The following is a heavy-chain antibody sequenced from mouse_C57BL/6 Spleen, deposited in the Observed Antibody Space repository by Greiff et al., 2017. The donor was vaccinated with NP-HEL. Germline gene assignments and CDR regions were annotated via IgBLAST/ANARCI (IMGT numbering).Heavy chain of an antibody. CDR1: GYAFSSSW. J-gene: IGHJ2*01. CDR3: ATFRFDY. V-gene: IGHV1-82*01. Sequence: VQLQQSGPELVKPGASVKISCKASGYAFSSSWMNWVKQRPGKGLEWIGRIYPGDGDTNYNGKFKGKATLTADKSSSTAYMQLSSLTSEDSAVYFCATFRFDYWGQGTTLTVSS. CDR2: IYPGDGDT.